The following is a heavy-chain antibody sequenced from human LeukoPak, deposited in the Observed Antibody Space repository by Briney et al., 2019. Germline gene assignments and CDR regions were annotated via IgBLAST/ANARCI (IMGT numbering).Heavy chain of an antibody. CDR1: GFTFSSHA. J-gene: IGHJ4*02. CDR3: ARGGVDYYGSGTYYLMYYFDY. D-gene: IGHD3-10*01. V-gene: IGHV3-30*04. CDR2: ISYDASNK. Sequence: SGGSLRLSCAASGFTFSSHAMHWVRQAPGKGLGWVVVISYDASNKYYADSVKGRFTISRDNSKNTLYLQMNSLRAEDTAVYFCARGGVDYYGSGTYYLMYYFDYWGQGALVTVSS.